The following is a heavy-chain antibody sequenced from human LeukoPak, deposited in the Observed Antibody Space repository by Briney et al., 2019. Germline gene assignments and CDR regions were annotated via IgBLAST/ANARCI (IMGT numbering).Heavy chain of an antibody. D-gene: IGHD3-16*02. J-gene: IGHJ4*02. CDR1: GYTFTSYD. CDR2: MNPNSGNT. CDR3: ARGRPNDYVWGSYLSYSC. Sequence: ASVKVSCKASGYTFTSYDINWVRQATGQGLEWMGWMNPNSGNTGYAQKFQGRVTITRNTSISTAYMELSSLRSEDTAVYYCARGRPNDYVWGSYLSYSCWGQGTLVTVSS. V-gene: IGHV1-8*03.